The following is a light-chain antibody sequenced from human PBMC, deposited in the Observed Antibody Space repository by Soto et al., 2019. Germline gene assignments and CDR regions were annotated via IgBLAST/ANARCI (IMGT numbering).Light chain of an antibody. CDR3: QQYNSYSS. CDR1: QSISSW. J-gene: IGKJ5*01. V-gene: IGKV1-5*03. CDR2: KAS. Sequence: DIQMTQSPSTLSASVGDRVTITCRASQSISSWLAWYQQKPGKAPKLLIYKASSLESGVPSRFSGSGSATEITLTISSLHPDGFATYYGQQYNSYSSFGQGTRLEIK.